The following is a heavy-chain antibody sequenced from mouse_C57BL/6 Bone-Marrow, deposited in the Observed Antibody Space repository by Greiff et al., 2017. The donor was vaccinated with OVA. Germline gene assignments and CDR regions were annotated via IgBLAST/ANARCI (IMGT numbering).Heavy chain of an antibody. J-gene: IGHJ4*01. D-gene: IGHD2-1*01. CDR3: AREGSDYGNPRDYAMDY. CDR2: ILPGSGST. CDR1: GYTFTGYW. V-gene: IGHV1-9*01. Sequence: VQLQQSGAELMKPGASVKLSCKATGYTFTGYWIEWVKQRPGHGLEWIGEILPGSGSTNYNEKFKGKATFTADTSSNTAYMQLSSLTTEDSAIYYWAREGSDYGNPRDYAMDYWGQGTSVTVSS.